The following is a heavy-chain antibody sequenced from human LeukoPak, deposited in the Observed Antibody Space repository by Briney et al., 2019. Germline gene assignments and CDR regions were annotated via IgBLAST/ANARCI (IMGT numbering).Heavy chain of an antibody. Sequence: ASVKVSCKASGGTFISYAISWVRQAPGQGLEWMGGIIPIFGTANYAQKFQGRVTITADESTSTAYMELSSLRSEDTAVYYCARLRVDPYDILTGLSVDYYYGMDVWGQGTTVTVSS. CDR1: GGTFISYA. CDR3: ARLRVDPYDILTGLSVDYYYGMDV. CDR2: IIPIFGTA. D-gene: IGHD3-9*01. J-gene: IGHJ6*02. V-gene: IGHV1-69*13.